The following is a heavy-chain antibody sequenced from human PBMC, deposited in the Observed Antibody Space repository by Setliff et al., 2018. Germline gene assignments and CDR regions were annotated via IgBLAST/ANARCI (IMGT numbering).Heavy chain of an antibody. J-gene: IGHJ3*02. CDR3: ARVQMAYGDYSGAFDI. CDR2: INPSGGST. V-gene: IGHV1-46*02. D-gene: IGHD4-17*01. CDR1: GYTFNTFG. Sequence: ASVKVSCKTSGYTFNTFGISWVRRAPGPGLDWMGWINPSGGSTSYAQKFQGRVTMTRDTSTSTVYMELSSLRSEDTAVYYCARVQMAYGDYSGAFDIWGQGTMVTVS.